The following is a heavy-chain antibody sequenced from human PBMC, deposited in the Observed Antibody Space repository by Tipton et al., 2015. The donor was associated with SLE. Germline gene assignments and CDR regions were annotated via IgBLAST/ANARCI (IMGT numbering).Heavy chain of an antibody. CDR3: ARGGYYYDRSGQYYFDY. D-gene: IGHD3-22*01. Sequence: SLRLSCAASGFTFSSYGMHWVRQTPGKGLEWLAVIWFDGSSEYYADSVKGRFTISRDNAKNSLYLQMNSLRAEDTAVYYCARGGYYYDRSGQYYFDYWGQGTLVTVSS. V-gene: IGHV3-33*01. CDR1: GFTFSSYG. J-gene: IGHJ4*02. CDR2: IWFDGSSE.